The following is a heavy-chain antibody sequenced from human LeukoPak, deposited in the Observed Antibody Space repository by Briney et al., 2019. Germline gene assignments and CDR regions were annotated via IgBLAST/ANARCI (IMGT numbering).Heavy chain of an antibody. CDR1: GYTFTSHA. Sequence: GASVTVSCKASGYTFTSHAIHWVRQAPGQRLEWMGWINTGNSNTKYSQKFQGRLNITRDVSASTVYLDLSGLKSEDTAVYYCGRDRNTIEVAGRGILDFWGQGALVTVSS. CDR3: GRDRNTIEVAGRGILDF. CDR2: INTGNSNT. V-gene: IGHV1-3*04. J-gene: IGHJ4*02. D-gene: IGHD6-19*01.